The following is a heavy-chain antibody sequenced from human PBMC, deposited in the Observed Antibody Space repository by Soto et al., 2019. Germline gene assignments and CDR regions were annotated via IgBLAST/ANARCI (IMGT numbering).Heavy chain of an antibody. J-gene: IGHJ4*02. CDR1: GGSISSYY. CDR3: ARDIGGYSYGFDY. V-gene: IGHV4-59*01. D-gene: IGHD5-18*01. Sequence: QVQLQESGPGLVKPSETLSLTCTVSGGSISSYYWSWIRQPPGKGLEWIGYIYYSGSTNYNPSLKSRVTISVDTSKNHFSLKLSSVTAADTAVYYCARDIGGYSYGFDYWGQGTLVTVSS. CDR2: IYYSGST.